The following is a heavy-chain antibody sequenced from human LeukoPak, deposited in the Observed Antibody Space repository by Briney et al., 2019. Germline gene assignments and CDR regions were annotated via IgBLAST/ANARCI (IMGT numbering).Heavy chain of an antibody. Sequence: SETLSLTCTISGAYISSGDYYWTWIRQPAGTGLEWIGRIHTSGRTYYNSSLNSRVSISLEFSKNQFSLTLKYLTAADTAIYYCTRVGPPTTSYCWCQGTVVIVSS. CDR1: GAYISSGDYY. V-gene: IGHV4-61*02. D-gene: IGHD1-26*01. J-gene: IGHJ4*02. CDR2: IHTSGRT. CDR3: TRVGPPTTSYC.